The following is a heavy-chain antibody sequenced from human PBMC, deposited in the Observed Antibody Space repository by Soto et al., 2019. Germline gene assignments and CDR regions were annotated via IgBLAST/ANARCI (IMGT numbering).Heavy chain of an antibody. D-gene: IGHD3-22*01. V-gene: IGHV3-30*03. CDR3: ARTNYDSRRFLDAFDL. Sequence: QVQLVESGGGVVQPGRSLRLSCEGSGFIFGYYGVHWVRQAPGRGLEWVTAISSSGDNEFYADSVKGRFTISRDNSRNTMYVQIHSLTSEDTAVYSCARTNYDSRRFLDAFDLWGQGTMVTVS. CDR2: ISSSGDNE. J-gene: IGHJ3*01. CDR1: GFIFGYYG.